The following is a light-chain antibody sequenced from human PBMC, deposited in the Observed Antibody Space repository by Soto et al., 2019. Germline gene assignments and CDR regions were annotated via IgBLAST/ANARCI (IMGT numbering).Light chain of an antibody. Sequence: QSVLTQPPSASATPGQMVTISCSGSSSNIGSNYVYWYQQIPRTAPKLLIFNNNQRPSGVPDRFSGSKSGTSASLAISGLRSGDEADYHCAAWDDSLSGQVFGGGTKLTVL. CDR3: AAWDDSLSGQV. CDR2: NNN. V-gene: IGLV1-47*02. J-gene: IGLJ3*02. CDR1: SSNIGSNY.